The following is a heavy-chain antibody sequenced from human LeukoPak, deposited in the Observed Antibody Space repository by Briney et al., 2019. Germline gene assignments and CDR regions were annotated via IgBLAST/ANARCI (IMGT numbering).Heavy chain of an antibody. CDR2: IWYDGSKE. CDR3: ARDRCSGGSCDSGAEYFQH. J-gene: IGHJ1*01. V-gene: IGHV3-33*01. Sequence: GGSLRLSCAASGFTFSNYGMHWVRQVPGKGLEWVAVIWYDGSKEYYADSVKGRFTISRDNSKNTLYLQMNSLRAEDTAVYYCARDRCSGGSCDSGAEYFQHWGQGTLVTVSS. CDR1: GFTFSNYG. D-gene: IGHD2-15*01.